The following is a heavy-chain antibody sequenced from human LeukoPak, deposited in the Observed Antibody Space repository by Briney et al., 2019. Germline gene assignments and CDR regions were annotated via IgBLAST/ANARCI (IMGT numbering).Heavy chain of an antibody. V-gene: IGHV3-7*04. Sequence: PRGSLRLSCAASGFTFSNYWMNWVRQAPGKGLEWVANIKLDGSEKYYVDSVKGRFTISRDNAKNSLYLQMNSLRAEDTAVYYCVRSGYCSVGRCYSDYWGQGTLVTVSS. CDR1: GFTFSNYW. J-gene: IGHJ4*02. CDR3: VRSGYCSVGRCYSDY. CDR2: IKLDGSEK. D-gene: IGHD2-15*01.